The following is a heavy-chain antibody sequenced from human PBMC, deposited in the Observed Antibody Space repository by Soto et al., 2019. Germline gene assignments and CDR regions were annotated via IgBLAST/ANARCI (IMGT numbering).Heavy chain of an antibody. V-gene: IGHV6-1*01. D-gene: IGHD3-3*01. CDR3: ARVGRYDFWSGSYYYYGMDV. J-gene: IGHJ6*02. Sequence: SQTLSLTCAISGDSVSSNSAAWNWIRQSPSRGLEWLGRTYYRSKWYNDYAVSVKSRITINPDTSKNQFSLQLNSVTPEDTAVYYCARVGRYDFWSGSYYYYGMDVWGQGTTVTVSS. CDR1: GDSVSSNSAA. CDR2: TYYRSKWYN.